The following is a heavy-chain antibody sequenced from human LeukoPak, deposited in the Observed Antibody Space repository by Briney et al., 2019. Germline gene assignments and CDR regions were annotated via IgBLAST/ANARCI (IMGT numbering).Heavy chain of an antibody. CDR1: GFTFDDYA. V-gene: IGHV3-9*01. CDR2: ISWNSGSI. CDR3: ASRRGY. Sequence: GGPLRLSCAASGFTFDDYAMHWVRQAPGKGLEWVSGISWNSGSIGYADSVKGRFTISRDNAKNSLYLQMNSLRAEDTALYYCASRRGYWGQGTLVTVSS. J-gene: IGHJ4*02.